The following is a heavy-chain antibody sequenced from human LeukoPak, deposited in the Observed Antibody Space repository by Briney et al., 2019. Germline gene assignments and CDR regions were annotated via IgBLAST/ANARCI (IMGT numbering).Heavy chain of an antibody. D-gene: IGHD2-21*01. CDR1: GGSISSYY. CDR3: ARGARGGDIHYFYYMAV. V-gene: IGHV4-4*09. Sequence: SETLSLTCTVSGGSISSYYWSWIRRPPGKGLEWIGFISISGSTNYNPSLKSRVTISVDTSKNQFSLKLSSVTAADTAVYYCARGARGGDIHYFYYMAVWGKGTTVTVSS. CDR2: ISISGST. J-gene: IGHJ6*03.